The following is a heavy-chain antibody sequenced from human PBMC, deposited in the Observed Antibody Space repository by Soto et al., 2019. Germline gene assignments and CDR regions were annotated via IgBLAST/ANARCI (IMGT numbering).Heavy chain of an antibody. CDR1: DGSISSGGYY. D-gene: IGHD3-3*01. CDR3: ARGLGIFGTGSTYYYYYYGMDV. Sequence: PSETLSLTCTVSDGSISSGGYYWSWLLQHPGKGLEWIGYIYYSGSTYYNPSLKSRVTISVDTSKNQFSLKLSSVTAADTAVYYCARGLGIFGTGSTYYYYYYGMDVWGQGTTVTVSS. J-gene: IGHJ6*02. V-gene: IGHV4-31*03. CDR2: IYYSGST.